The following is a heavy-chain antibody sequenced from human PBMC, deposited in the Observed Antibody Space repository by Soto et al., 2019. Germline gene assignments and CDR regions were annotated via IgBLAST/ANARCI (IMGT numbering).Heavy chain of an antibody. D-gene: IGHD3-22*01. J-gene: IGHJ6*04. Sequence: PGVSLQLSCKGSGYSFTSYCIGCVRQMPGKGLEWMGIIYPGDSDTRYSPSFQGQVTISEDKSISTAYLQWSRLKASDTAMYYCSTRWLQDYGMDVWGEGTTVTVSS. CDR1: GYSFTSYC. CDR3: STRWLQDYGMDV. CDR2: IYPGDSDT. V-gene: IGHV5-51*01.